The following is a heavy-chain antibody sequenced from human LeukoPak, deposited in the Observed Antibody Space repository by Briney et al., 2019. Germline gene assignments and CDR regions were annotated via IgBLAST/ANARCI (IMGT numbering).Heavy chain of an antibody. V-gene: IGHV1-3*01. CDR3: ARVYCSSTSCQYYFDY. D-gene: IGHD2-2*01. CDR1: GYTFTNYA. Sequence: ASMKVSCKASGYTFTNYAMHWVRQAPGQRLEWMGWINAGNGNTEYSQKFQGRVTISRDTSASTAYMELSSLRSEDTAVYYCARVYCSSTSCQYYFDYWGQGTLVTVSS. CDR2: INAGNGNT. J-gene: IGHJ4*02.